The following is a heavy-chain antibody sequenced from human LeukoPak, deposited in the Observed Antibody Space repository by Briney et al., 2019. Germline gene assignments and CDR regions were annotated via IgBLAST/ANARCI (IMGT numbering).Heavy chain of an antibody. D-gene: IGHD3-9*01. Sequence: ASVKVYCKASGYTFTGYYMHWVRQAPGQGLEWIGWINPNSGGPNYAQKFQGRVTMTRDTSISTAYMELSRLRSDDTAFFFQAEDGIRDFDWLLPYYFDYWGQGTLVTVSS. CDR2: INPNSGGP. CDR1: GYTFTGYY. J-gene: IGHJ4*02. CDR3: AEDGIRDFDWLLPYYFDY. V-gene: IGHV1-2*02.